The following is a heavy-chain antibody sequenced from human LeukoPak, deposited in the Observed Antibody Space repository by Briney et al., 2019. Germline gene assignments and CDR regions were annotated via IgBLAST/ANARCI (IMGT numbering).Heavy chain of an antibody. Sequence: ASLKDSFKASCYTLTSYLISWLRQAPGQRIEWMGWISAYNGNKNYAQKLQGRVTMTTDTSTRTAYMELRSLRSDDTAAYYCARDGYNYVWWGQGTLVTVSS. D-gene: IGHD5-24*01. CDR2: ISAYNGNK. J-gene: IGHJ4*02. V-gene: IGHV1-18*01. CDR1: CYTLTSYL. CDR3: ARDGYNYVW.